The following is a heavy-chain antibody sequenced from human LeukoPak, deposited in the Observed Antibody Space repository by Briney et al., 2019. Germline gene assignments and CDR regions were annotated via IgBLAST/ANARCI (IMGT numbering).Heavy chain of an antibody. J-gene: IGHJ5*02. D-gene: IGHD2-2*01. CDR2: MNPNSGNT. CDR3: ARGIVPAATHNWFDP. V-gene: IGHV1-8*01. CDR1: GYTFTSYD. Sequence: GASVKVSCKASGYTFTSYDMNWVRQATGQGLEWMGWMNPNSGNTGYAQKFQGRVTMTRNTSISTAYMELSSLRSDDTAVYYCARGIVPAATHNWFDPWGQGTLVTVSS.